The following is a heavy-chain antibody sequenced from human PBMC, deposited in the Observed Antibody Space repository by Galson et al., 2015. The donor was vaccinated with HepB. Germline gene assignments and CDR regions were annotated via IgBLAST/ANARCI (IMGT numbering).Heavy chain of an antibody. V-gene: IGHV3-72*01. CDR3: TRAGRDGYNLWD. CDR1: GFTFSDHY. Sequence: SLRLSCAVSGFTFSDHYMDWVRQAPGKGLEWVGRTGNKADSYITEYAASVKGRFTISRDDSKNSLYLQMNSLKNEDTAVYYCTRAGRDGYNLWDWGQGALVTVSS. D-gene: IGHD5-24*01. CDR2: TGNKADSYIT. J-gene: IGHJ1*01.